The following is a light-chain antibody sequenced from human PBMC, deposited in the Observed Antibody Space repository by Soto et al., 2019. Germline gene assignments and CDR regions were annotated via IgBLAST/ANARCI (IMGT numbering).Light chain of an antibody. CDR2: GIS. CDR1: HTISSSY. Sequence: EIVVTQSPGTLSLSPGERATLSCRASHTISSSYLAWYQQKPGQAPRLFMYGISRRATGILDRCSGSGSGTAFTLTITTLVPEALAVYYCHHYVTSSPCTFCQATTVEIK. CDR3: HHYVTSSPCT. V-gene: IGKV3-20*01. J-gene: IGKJ1*01.